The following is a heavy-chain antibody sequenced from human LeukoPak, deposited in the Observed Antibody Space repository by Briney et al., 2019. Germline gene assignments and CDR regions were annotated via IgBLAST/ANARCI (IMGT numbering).Heavy chain of an antibody. CDR1: GDSISSGNYY. D-gene: IGHD2-2*01. J-gene: IGHJ5*02. Sequence: PSETLSLTCTVSGDSISSGNYYWNWIRQPPGKGLEWIGYIYPSGRAYYNPSLESRVTISVDRSHNQFSLDLSSVTAADTAVYYCARVEKDIVLVPAGFDPWGQGTLVTVSS. CDR3: ARVEKDIVLVPAGFDP. CDR2: IYPSGRA. V-gene: IGHV4-30-2*01.